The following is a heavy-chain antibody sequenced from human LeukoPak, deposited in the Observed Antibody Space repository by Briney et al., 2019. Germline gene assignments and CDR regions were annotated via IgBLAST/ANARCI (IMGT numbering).Heavy chain of an antibody. V-gene: IGHV1-46*01. CDR1: GYTFTSYY. J-gene: IGHJ4*02. CDR2: INPIGGTT. CDR3: ARQQGLQNLNFDY. D-gene: IGHD4-11*01. Sequence: ASVKVSCKTSGYTFTSYYIHWVRQAPGQGLEWMGIINPIGGTTDYPQKFQGRVTMTRDTSTSTVYMELSSLSPEDTAVYYCARQQGLQNLNFDYWGQGALVTVSS.